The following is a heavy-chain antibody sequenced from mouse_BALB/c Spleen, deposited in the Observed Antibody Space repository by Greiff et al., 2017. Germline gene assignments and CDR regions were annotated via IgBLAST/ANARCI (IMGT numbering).Heavy chain of an antibody. J-gene: IGHJ3*01. CDR3: ARGGGPFAY. Sequence: EVKLQQSGPELGKPGASVKISCKASGYSFTGYNMYWVKQSHRKSLEWIGYIDPYNGGTSYNQKSKGKATLTVDKSSSTAYMHLNSLTSEDSAIYYCARGGGPFAYWGQGTLVTVSA. CDR1: GYSFTGYN. CDR2: IDPYNGGT. V-gene: IGHV1S135*01.